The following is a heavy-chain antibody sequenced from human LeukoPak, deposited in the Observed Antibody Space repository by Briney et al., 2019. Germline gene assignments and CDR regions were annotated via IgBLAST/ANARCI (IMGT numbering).Heavy chain of an antibody. J-gene: IGHJ4*02. D-gene: IGHD5-24*01. Sequence: PGGSLRLSCSASGFTFDDYAVSWFRQAPGKGLEWVGFIRSKAFGGTPEYAASVRGRFTISRDDSKSIAYLQMNSLKTEDTAVYYCARVTGTTWPQSYFDYWGQGTLVTVSS. V-gene: IGHV3-49*03. CDR1: GFTFDDYA. CDR3: ARVTGTTWPQSYFDY. CDR2: IRSKAFGGTP.